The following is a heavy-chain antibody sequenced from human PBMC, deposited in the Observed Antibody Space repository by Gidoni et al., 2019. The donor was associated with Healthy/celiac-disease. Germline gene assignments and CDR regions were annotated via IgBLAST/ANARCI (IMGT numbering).Heavy chain of an antibody. Sequence: EVQLVQSGGRFVKPGGSLRLSSPASGFTFSNAWMSLVRQAPGRGLEWVGRIKSKTDGGKTDYAAPVKGRFTISRDDSKNTLYLQMNSLKTEDTAVYYCTTGGRVEAAGSPLEYWGQGTLVTVSS. V-gene: IGHV3-15*01. CDR1: GFTFSNAW. CDR3: TTGGRVEAAGSPLEY. D-gene: IGHD6-13*01. CDR2: IKSKTDGGKT. J-gene: IGHJ4*02.